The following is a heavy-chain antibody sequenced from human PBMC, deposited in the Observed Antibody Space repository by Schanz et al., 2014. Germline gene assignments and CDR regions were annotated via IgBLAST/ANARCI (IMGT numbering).Heavy chain of an antibody. D-gene: IGHD3-9*01. J-gene: IGHJ4*02. Sequence: QVQLVQSGAEVKKPGASVKVSCKASGYTFTSYGINWVRQATGQGLEWMGWISAYNGNTKYPQKLQGRVTMTTDTSTSTAYMELRSLRSDDTAVYYCARDAADFYDILTEEDYWGQGTLVTVSS. CDR1: GYTFTSYG. CDR3: ARDAADFYDILTEEDY. CDR2: ISAYNGNT. V-gene: IGHV1-18*01.